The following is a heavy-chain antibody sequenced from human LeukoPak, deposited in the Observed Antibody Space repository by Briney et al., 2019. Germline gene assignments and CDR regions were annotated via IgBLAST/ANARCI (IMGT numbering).Heavy chain of an antibody. CDR1: GYTFTGYY. D-gene: IGHD3-10*01. J-gene: IGHJ5*02. CDR3: ARVWFGEFLRFDP. V-gene: IGHV1-2*02. Sequence: ASVKVSCKASGYTFTGYYMHWVRQAPGQGLEWMGWINPNSGGTNYAQKFQGRVTMTRDTSISTAYMELSRLRSDDTAVYYCARVWFGEFLRFDPWGQGTLVTVSS. CDR2: INPNSGGT.